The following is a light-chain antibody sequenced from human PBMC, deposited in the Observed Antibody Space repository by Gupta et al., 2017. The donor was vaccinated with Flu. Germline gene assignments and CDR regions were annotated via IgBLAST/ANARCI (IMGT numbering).Light chain of an antibody. CDR1: KVVSDC. V-gene: IGLV3-21*03. CDR3: QVWDSNTANVV. Sequence: GKTDTITWGGAKVVSDCVDWIRHKSGQAPVFVVYADTDRPSGIPGRFSGSKSENTATLTISGVEAGDEADYFCQVWDSNTANVVFGGGTKLTVL. J-gene: IGLJ2*01. CDR2: ADT.